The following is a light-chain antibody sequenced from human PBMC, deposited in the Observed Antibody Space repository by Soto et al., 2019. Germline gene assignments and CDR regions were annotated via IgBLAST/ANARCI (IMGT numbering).Light chain of an antibody. CDR1: QSVSGNF. CDR2: DAS. J-gene: IGKJ3*01. Sequence: TVLTQSPGTLTLSPGERATLSGRASQSVSGNFLAWYQQKPGQAPRLLIYDASTRSTGVPDRFSGSGSGKDFNLTISRLEHDDFAVYYCQQYGRSPQVTFGPGTKMDIK. V-gene: IGKV3-20*01. CDR3: QQYGRSPQVT.